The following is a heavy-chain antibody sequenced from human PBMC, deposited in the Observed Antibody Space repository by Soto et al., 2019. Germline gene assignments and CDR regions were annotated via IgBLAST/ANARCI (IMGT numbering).Heavy chain of an antibody. CDR2: MSYSGTT. CDR1: GASISSGDYY. CDR3: ARYCSGGSCQYAFDI. V-gene: IGHV4-31*03. D-gene: IGHD2-15*01. Sequence: QVQLQESGPGLVKPSQTLSLTCTVSGASISSGDYYWSWIRQHPGKGLEWIAYMSYSGTTYYNPSLKTRVIISLDTSPNQFSLKLSSVTAADTAVYFCARYCSGGSCQYAFDIWGQGTMVTVSS. J-gene: IGHJ3*02.